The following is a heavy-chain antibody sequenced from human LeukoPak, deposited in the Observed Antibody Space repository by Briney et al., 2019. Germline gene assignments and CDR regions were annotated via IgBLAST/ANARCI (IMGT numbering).Heavy chain of an antibody. V-gene: IGHV1-18*01. CDR2: ISAYNGNT. J-gene: IGHJ1*01. Sequence: ASVKVSCKVSGYTFTSYGISWVRQAPGQGLEWMGWISAYNGNTNYAQKLQGRVTMTTDTSTSTAYMELRSLRSDDTAVYYCARAAADSQTEYFQHWGQGTLVTVS. CDR1: GYTFTSYG. D-gene: IGHD6-13*01. CDR3: ARAAADSQTEYFQH.